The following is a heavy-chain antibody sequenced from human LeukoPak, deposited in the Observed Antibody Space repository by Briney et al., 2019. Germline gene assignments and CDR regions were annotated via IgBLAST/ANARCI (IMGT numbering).Heavy chain of an antibody. CDR3: ARALHGGNPMGYYYYYMDV. D-gene: IGHD4-23*01. CDR1: GGTFSSYA. CDR2: IIPIFGTA. V-gene: IGHV1-69*05. Sequence: ASVKVSCKAPGGTFSSYAISWVRQAPGQGLEWMGGIIPIFGTANYALKFQGRVTITTDESTGTAYMELSSLRSEDTAVYYCARALHGGNPMGYYYYYMDVWGKGTTVTVSS. J-gene: IGHJ6*03.